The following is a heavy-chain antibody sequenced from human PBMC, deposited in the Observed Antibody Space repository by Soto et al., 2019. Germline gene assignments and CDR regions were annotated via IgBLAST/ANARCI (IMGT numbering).Heavy chain of an antibody. D-gene: IGHD2-15*01. CDR1: GGTFSSYT. CDR3: ARGMGYGYCSGGSCYSDAFDI. J-gene: IGHJ3*02. Sequence: QVQLVQSGAEVKKPGSSVKVSCKASGGTFSSYTISWVRQAPGQGLEWMGRIIPILGIANYAQKFQGRVTITADKSTSTAYMELGSLRSEDTAVYYCARGMGYGYCSGGSCYSDAFDIWGQGTMVTVSS. CDR2: IIPILGIA. V-gene: IGHV1-69*02.